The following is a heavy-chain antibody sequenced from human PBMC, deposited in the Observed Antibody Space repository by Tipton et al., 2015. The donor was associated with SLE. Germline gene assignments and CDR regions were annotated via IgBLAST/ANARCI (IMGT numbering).Heavy chain of an antibody. J-gene: IGHJ3*02. V-gene: IGHV4-59*04. CDR2: IDYSWST. CDR1: GGSISSYY. D-gene: IGHD2-15*01. CDR3: ARHDPTTPDAFDI. Sequence: TLSLTCTVSGGSISSYYWSWIRQPPGKGLEWIGYIDYSWSTYYNPSLKSRVTISVDTSKNQFSLKLSSVTAADTAVYYCARHDPTTPDAFDIWGQGTMVTVSS.